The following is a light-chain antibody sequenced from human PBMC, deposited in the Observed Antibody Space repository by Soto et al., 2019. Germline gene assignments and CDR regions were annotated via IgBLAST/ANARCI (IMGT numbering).Light chain of an antibody. J-gene: IGKJ2*01. Sequence: IVLTQSPPTLSLSVVERATLSCRASRSVSNFLAWFQKKPGQPPRLLIYDASNRATGIPARFSGSGSGTDFTLTISSLQPEDFAVYYCQERSTWPPYTFGQGTKLEIK. CDR3: QERSTWPPYT. CDR1: RSVSNF. V-gene: IGKV3-11*01. CDR2: DAS.